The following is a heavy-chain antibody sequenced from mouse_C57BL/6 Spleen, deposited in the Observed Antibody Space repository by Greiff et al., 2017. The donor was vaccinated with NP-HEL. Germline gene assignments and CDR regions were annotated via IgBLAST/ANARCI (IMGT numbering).Heavy chain of an antibody. CDR2: INPNYGTT. Sequence: EVKLQESGPELVKPGASVKISCKASGYSFTDYNMNWVKQSNGKSLEWIGVINPNYGTTSYNQKFKGKATLTVDQSSSTAYMQLNSLTSEDSAVYYCARGGAISDVDWYFDVWGTGTTVTVSS. J-gene: IGHJ1*03. D-gene: IGHD3-1*01. CDR1: GYSFTDYN. V-gene: IGHV1-39*01. CDR3: ARGGAISDVDWYFDV.